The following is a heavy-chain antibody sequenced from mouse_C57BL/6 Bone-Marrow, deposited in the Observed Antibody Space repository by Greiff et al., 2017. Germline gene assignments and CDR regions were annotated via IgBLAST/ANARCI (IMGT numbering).Heavy chain of an antibody. Sequence: EVKVVDSGGGLVKPGGSLKLSCAASGFTFSSYAMSWVRQTLEKRLEWVATISDGGSYTYYPDNVKGRFTISRDNAKNNLYLQMSHLKSEDTAMYYCARDGAIAYYSTSYAMDYWGQGTSVTVSS. CDR1: GFTFSSYA. V-gene: IGHV5-4*01. CDR3: ARDGAIAYYSTSYAMDY. CDR2: ISDGGSYT. J-gene: IGHJ4*01. D-gene: IGHD2-5*01.